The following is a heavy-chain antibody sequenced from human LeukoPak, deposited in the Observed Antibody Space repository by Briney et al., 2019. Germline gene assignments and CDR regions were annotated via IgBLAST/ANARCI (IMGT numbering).Heavy chain of an antibody. J-gene: IGHJ4*02. Sequence: ASVKVSCKASGYTFTDYYIHWVRQAPGQGLEWIGWINPNSGATNYAQKFQGWVTMTRDTSVNTAYMELNGRKSDDTAVYYCAVHDPYGESPFDSWGQGTLVTVSS. CDR1: GYTFTDYY. CDR3: AVHDPYGESPFDS. CDR2: INPNSGAT. D-gene: IGHD4-17*01. V-gene: IGHV1-2*04.